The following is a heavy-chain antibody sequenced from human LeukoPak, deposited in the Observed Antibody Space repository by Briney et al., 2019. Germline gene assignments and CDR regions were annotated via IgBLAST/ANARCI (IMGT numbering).Heavy chain of an antibody. J-gene: IGHJ4*02. CDR1: GFTFDDYA. CDR2: ISWNSGSI. D-gene: IGHD6-6*01. Sequence: TGRSLRLSCAASGFTFDDYAMHWVRQAPGKGLEWVSGISWNSGSIGYADSVKGRFTISRDNARNSLYLQMNSLRAEDTALYYCAKDRKPSIASPGGFDYWGQGTLVTVSS. V-gene: IGHV3-9*01. CDR3: AKDRKPSIASPGGFDY.